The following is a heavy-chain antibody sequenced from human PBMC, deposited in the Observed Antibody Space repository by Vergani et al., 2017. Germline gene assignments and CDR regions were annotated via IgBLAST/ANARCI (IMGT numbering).Heavy chain of an antibody. D-gene: IGHD6-6*01. J-gene: IGHJ4*02. Sequence: EVQLLESGGGLVQPGGSLRLSCAASGFTFSSYAMSWVRQAPGKGLEWVSAISGSGGSTYYADSVKGRFTISRDNSKNTLYLQMNSLRAEDTAVYYCAKDPRSIAAHIMDNETDYWGQGTLVTVSS. V-gene: IGHV3-23*01. CDR2: ISGSGGST. CDR3: AKDPRSIAAHIMDNETDY. CDR1: GFTFSSYA.